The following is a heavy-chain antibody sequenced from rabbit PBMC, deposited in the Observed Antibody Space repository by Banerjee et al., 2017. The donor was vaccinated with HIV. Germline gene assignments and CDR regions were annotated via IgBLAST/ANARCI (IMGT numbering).Heavy chain of an antibody. J-gene: IGHJ3*01. D-gene: IGHD7-1*01. CDR3: ARNVGVAGYTGLDL. V-gene: IGHV1S40*01. Sequence: QSLEEPGGDLVKPGASLTLTCKASGFTISSSYYMCWVRQAPGKGLEWIACIYGGSSGSTYYATWVNGRFAISLDDAQNTVDLQLNSLTAADTATYFCARNVGVAGYTGLDLRGPGTLVTVS. CDR2: IYGGSSGST. CDR1: GFTISSSYY.